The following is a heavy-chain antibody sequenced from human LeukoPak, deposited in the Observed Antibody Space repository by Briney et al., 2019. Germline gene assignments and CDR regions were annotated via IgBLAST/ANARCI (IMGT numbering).Heavy chain of an antibody. CDR2: FYYCGRT. CDR1: GGSISSSSYY. J-gene: IGHJ6*03. CDR3: ARRRTTHYYYYYRDV. D-gene: IGHD4-17*01. Sequence: TSETLSLTCTVSGGSISSSSYYWGWIRQPPGKGLVWIGSFYYCGRTYYNPSLTIQVTISVDPSKNLFSLKLRSVTAADSAVSYCARRRTTHYYYYYRDVGGKGTTDSVPS. V-gene: IGHV4-39*01.